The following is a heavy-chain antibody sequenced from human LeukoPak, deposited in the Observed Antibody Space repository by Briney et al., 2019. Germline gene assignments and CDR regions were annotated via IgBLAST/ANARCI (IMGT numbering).Heavy chain of an antibody. CDR2: INPSGGST. Sequence: ASVKVSCKASGYTFTSYYMHWVRQAPGQGLEWMGIINPSGGSTSYAQKFQGRVTMTRDTSTSTVYMELSGLRSEDTAVYYCARDSGSGSYYKQYFDYWGQGTLVTVSS. CDR1: GYTFTSYY. CDR3: ARDSGSGSYYKQYFDY. D-gene: IGHD3-10*01. V-gene: IGHV1-46*01. J-gene: IGHJ4*02.